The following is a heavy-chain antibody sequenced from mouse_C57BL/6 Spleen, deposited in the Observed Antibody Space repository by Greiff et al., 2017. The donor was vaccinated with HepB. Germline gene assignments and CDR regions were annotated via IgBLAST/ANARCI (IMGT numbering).Heavy chain of an antibody. CDR1: GYTLTSYW. J-gene: IGHJ2*01. CDR2: IDPSDSYT. Sequence: QVHVKQPGAELVKPGASVKLSCKASGYTLTSYWMQWVKQRPGQGLEWIGEIDPSDSYTNYNQKFKGKATLTVDTSSSAAYRQLSSLTSEDSAVYYCARRPLLDYGGQGTTRTVSS. CDR3: ARRPLLDY. V-gene: IGHV1-50*01. D-gene: IGHD6-1*01.